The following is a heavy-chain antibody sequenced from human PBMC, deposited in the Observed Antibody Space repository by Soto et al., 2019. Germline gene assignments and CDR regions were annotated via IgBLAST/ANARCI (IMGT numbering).Heavy chain of an antibody. CDR3: ARGSSGWSIDY. D-gene: IGHD6-19*01. V-gene: IGHV3-33*01. CDR2: IWYDGSNK. J-gene: IGHJ4*02. CDR1: GFTLSSYG. Sequence: QVQLVESGGGVVQPGRSLRLSCAASGFTLSSYGMHWVRQAPGKGLEWVAVIWYDGSNKYYADSVKGRFAISRDNSKNTLYLLMNCLRAEDTSVYYCARGSSGWSIDYWGQGTLVTVSS.